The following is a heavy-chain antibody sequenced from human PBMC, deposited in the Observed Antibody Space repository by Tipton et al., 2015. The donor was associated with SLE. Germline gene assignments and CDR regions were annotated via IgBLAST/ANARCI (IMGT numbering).Heavy chain of an antibody. J-gene: IGHJ4*02. CDR2: IRYDGNVQ. Sequence: GSLRLSCAVSGFSISAYGMHWVRQAPGKGLEWVAFIRYDGNVQFYSDSVTGRFTISRDNSRSTLYLQMNSLRPDDTAMYYCATLEARGHWGQGTLVTVPS. CDR3: ATLEARGH. CDR1: GFSISAYG. V-gene: IGHV3-30*02.